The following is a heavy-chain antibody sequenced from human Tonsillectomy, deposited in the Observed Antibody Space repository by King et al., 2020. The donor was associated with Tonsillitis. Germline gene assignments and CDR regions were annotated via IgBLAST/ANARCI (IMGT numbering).Heavy chain of an antibody. CDR2: MWFDGSNK. CDR3: ARVSFYYYSMDV. Sequence: VQLVESGGGVVQPGRSLRLSCTASGFTFSDYGMHWVRQAPGKGLEWMAVMWFDGSNKYYADSVKGRFTISRDNSTNTLYLQMNSLRAEDTAVYYCARVSFYYYSMDVWGKGTTVTVSS. J-gene: IGHJ6*03. CDR1: GFTFSDYG. V-gene: IGHV3-33*01.